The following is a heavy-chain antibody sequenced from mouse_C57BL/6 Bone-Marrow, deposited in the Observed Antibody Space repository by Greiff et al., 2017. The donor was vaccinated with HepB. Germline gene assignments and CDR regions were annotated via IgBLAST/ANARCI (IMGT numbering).Heavy chain of an antibody. J-gene: IGHJ2*01. CDR2: IYPRSGNT. CDR3: ARSRSTIGTTRGYYFDY. D-gene: IGHD2-5*01. Sequence: VQLQQSGAELARPGASVKLSCKASGYTFTSYGISWVKQSTGQGLEWIGEIYPRSGNTYYNEKFKGKATLTADKSSSTAYMELRSLTSEDSAVYFCARSRSTIGTTRGYYFDYWGQGTTLTVSS. CDR1: GYTFTSYG. V-gene: IGHV1-81*01.